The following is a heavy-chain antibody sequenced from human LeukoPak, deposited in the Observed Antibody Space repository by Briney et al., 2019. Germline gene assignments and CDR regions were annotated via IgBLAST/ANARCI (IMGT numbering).Heavy chain of an antibody. J-gene: IGHJ4*02. CDR1: GGSISSYY. D-gene: IGHD2-2*01. Sequence: SSETLSLTCTVSGGSISSYYWSWIRQPPGKGLEWIGYIYCSGSTNYNPSLKSRVTISVDTSKNQFSLKLSSVTAADTAVYYCARVVPAAMQSGIAAAGFDYWGQGTLVTVSS. CDR2: IYCSGST. CDR3: ARVVPAAMQSGIAAAGFDY. V-gene: IGHV4-59*08.